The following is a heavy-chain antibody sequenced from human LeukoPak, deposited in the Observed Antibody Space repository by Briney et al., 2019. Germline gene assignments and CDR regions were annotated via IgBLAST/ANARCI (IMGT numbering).Heavy chain of an antibody. CDR2: IYNSGGT. CDR1: GDSISSYY. J-gene: IGHJ3*02. D-gene: IGHD3-22*01. V-gene: IGHV4-59*01. CDR3: ARAGSGYSFDI. Sequence: PSETLSLTCSVSGDSISSYYWSWTRQPPGKGLEWIGYIYNSGGTNYNPSLKSRVTISVDTSKDQFSLKLSSVTAADTAVYYCARAGSGYSFDIWGQGTMVTVSS.